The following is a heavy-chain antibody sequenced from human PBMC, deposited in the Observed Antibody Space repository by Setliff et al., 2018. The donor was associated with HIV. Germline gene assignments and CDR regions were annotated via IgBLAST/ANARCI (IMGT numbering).Heavy chain of an antibody. CDR3: ARLGSGWSDSYYYAMDV. J-gene: IGHJ6*02. D-gene: IGHD6-19*01. CDR2: ISPYNGHT. V-gene: IGHV1-18*01. CDR1: GYTFTNYG. Sequence: ASVKVSCKTSGYTFTNYGISWVRQAPGQGPEWMGWISPYNGHTNYAQNFQGRVTMTIDTSTSRAYMELKSLTSDDTAAYFCARLGSGWSDSYYYAMDVWGQGTTVTVSS.